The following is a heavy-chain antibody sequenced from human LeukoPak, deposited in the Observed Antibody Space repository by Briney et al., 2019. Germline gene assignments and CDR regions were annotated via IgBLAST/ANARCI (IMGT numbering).Heavy chain of an antibody. V-gene: IGHV4-39*01. D-gene: IGHD6-19*01. J-gene: IGHJ6*02. CDR1: GGSISSSYYY. CDR2: LYYSGWST. Sequence: SETLSLTCTVSGGSISSSYYYWGWVRQPPGKGLEWIGSLYYSGWSTYYNPSLKSRVTISVDTSKNQFSLKLSSVTAADTAVYYCATQLVGPDSSGWLAYYYYYGMGVWGQGTTVTVSS. CDR3: ATQLVGPDSSGWLAYYYYYGMGV.